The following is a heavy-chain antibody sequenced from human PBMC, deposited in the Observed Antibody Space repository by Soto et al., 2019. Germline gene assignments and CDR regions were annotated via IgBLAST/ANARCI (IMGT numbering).Heavy chain of an antibody. J-gene: IGHJ4*02. Sequence: QVQLVQSGAEVKKPGASVKVSCEASGYTFTNEYMHWVRQAPGQGLEWMGIINASGGTRSYAQKFQGRVTMTRDTSTSTVYMVLSSLRSEDTAVYYCAREEGLLYFDYWGQGTLVTVSS. CDR1: GYTFTNEY. D-gene: IGHD2-21*02. V-gene: IGHV1-46*01. CDR3: AREEGLLYFDY. CDR2: INASGGTR.